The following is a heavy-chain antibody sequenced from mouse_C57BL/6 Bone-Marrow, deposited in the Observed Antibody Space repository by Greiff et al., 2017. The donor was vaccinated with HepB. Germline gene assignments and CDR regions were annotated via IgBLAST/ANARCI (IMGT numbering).Heavy chain of an antibody. D-gene: IGHD1-1*01. Sequence: QVQLQQSGAELVRPGASVTLSCKASGYTFTDYEMHWVKQTPVHGLEWIGAIDPETGGTAYNQKFKGKAILTADKSSSTAYMELRSLTCEDSAVYYCAGREAYYYGSSRYYFDYWGQGTALTVSS. V-gene: IGHV1-15*01. CDR1: GYTFTDYE. J-gene: IGHJ2*01. CDR3: AGREAYYYGSSRYYFDY. CDR2: IDPETGGT.